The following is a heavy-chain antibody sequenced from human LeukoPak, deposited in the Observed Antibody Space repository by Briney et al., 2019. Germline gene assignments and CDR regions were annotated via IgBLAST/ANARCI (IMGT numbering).Heavy chain of an antibody. D-gene: IGHD3-10*01. V-gene: IGHV1-2*02. CDR1: GCSFTDYY. CDR2: INPNSGGT. CDR3: ASRWFGESYSGDF. J-gene: IGHJ4*02. Sequence: ASVTVSCKASGCSFTDYYMHWVRQAPGQGLEWMGWINPNSGGTNYAQRFQGRVTMTRDTSISTAYMELSRLTSDDTAVYYCASRWFGESYSGDFWGQGTLVTGSS.